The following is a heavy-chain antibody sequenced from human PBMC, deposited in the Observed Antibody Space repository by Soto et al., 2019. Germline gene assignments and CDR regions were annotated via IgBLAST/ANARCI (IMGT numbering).Heavy chain of an antibody. V-gene: IGHV3-53*01. CDR1: GFSVTANY. D-gene: IGHD5-12*01. J-gene: IGHJ4*02. Sequence: EVQVVESGGGLIQPGGSLSLSCEVSGFSVTANYISWVRQAPGKGLEWVSVLYSGGSTYYIDSVKGRFSISRDISKNTLYLHMNCLRAEDTSVYYCHGYGYWGQGTLVTVSS. CDR3: HGYGY. CDR2: LYSGGST.